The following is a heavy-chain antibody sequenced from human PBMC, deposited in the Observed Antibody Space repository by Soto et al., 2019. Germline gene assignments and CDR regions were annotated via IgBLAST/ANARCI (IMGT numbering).Heavy chain of an antibody. Sequence: GGSLRLSCAASGITFSTYAMSWVRQAPGKGLEWVSAISGSGGSTYYADSVKGRFTISRDKSKNTLYLQMNSLRAEDTAIYYCATFMLLVGAPGWGRPMDVWGQGTAVTVSS. V-gene: IGHV3-23*01. CDR3: ATFMLLVGAPGWGRPMDV. CDR1: GITFSTYA. D-gene: IGHD1-26*01. CDR2: ISGSGGST. J-gene: IGHJ6*02.